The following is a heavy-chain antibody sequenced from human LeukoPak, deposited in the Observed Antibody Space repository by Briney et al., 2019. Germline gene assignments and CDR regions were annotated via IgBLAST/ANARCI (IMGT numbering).Heavy chain of an antibody. D-gene: IGHD3-22*01. Sequence: GGSLRLSCAASGFTVSSNYMSWVRQAPGKGLEWVSVIYSGGNTYYADSVKGRFTISRDNSKNTLYLQMNSLRAEDTAVYYCARDWVPDSSDYWGQGTLVTVSS. CDR3: ARDWVPDSSDY. J-gene: IGHJ4*02. CDR1: GFTVSSNY. CDR2: IYSGGNT. V-gene: IGHV3-66*01.